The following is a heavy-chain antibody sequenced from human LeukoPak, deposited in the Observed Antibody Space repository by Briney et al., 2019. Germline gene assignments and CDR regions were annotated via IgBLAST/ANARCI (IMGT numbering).Heavy chain of an antibody. V-gene: IGHV3-30*02. CDR2: IRYDGSNK. D-gene: IGHD2-15*01. J-gene: IGHJ4*02. CDR1: GFTFSSYG. CDR3: AKAPVTTCRGAFCYPFDY. Sequence: GGSLRLSCAASGFTFSSYGMHWVRQAPGKGLEWVAFIRYDGSNKYYADSVKGRFTISGDNSKSTLYLQMNRLRPEDAAVYYCAKAPVTTCRGAFCYPFDYWGLGTLVTVSS.